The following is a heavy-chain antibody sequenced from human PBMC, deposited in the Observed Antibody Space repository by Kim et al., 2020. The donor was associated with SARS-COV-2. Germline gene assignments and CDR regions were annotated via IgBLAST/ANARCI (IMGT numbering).Heavy chain of an antibody. CDR3: AKSYGGNYPGSFDI. CDR2: VSGSGADT. J-gene: IGHJ3*02. CDR1: GFTFSTYA. V-gene: IGHV3-23*01. Sequence: GGSLRLSCAASGFTFSTYAMSWVRQAPGKGLEWFSAVSGSGADTYHADSVKGRFTISRDNSKNTLYLQMNSLRAEDTALYYCAKSYGGNYPGSFDIWGQATMVTVSS. D-gene: IGHD4-4*01.